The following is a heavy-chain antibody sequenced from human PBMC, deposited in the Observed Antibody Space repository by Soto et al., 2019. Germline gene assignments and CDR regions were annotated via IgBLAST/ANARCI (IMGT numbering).Heavy chain of an antibody. CDR1: GFTVTTKY. V-gene: IGHV3-53*02. J-gene: IGHJ6*02. CDR2: IYSGGTT. Sequence: EVHLVQTGGGLIQPGGSLRLSCAASGFTVTTKYMTWVRQAPGRGLEWVSFIYSGGTTYYADSVKGRFTISRDHSKNTLYLQMDSLTVEDTAVYYCARTWGRWDTYDYHGMDVWGQGTTVTVS. CDR3: ARTWGRWDTYDYHGMDV. D-gene: IGHD3-16*01.